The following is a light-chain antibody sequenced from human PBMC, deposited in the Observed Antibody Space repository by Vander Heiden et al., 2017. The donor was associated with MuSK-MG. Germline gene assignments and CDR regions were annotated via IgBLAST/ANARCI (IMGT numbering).Light chain of an antibody. CDR2: GAS. CDR1: QSVSSN. CDR3: QQDKYWPLWT. J-gene: IGKJ1*01. V-gene: IGKV3-15*01. Sequence: EIVMTQSPATLSVSPGERATLSCRASQSVSSNLAWYQQKPGQAPRLLIYGASTRDTGIPARFSGSGYGTEFTLTISSRQSEDFAVYYCQQDKYWPLWTFGQGTKVEIK.